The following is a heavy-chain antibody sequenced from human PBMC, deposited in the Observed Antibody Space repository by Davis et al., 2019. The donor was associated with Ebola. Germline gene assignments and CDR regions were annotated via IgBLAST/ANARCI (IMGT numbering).Heavy chain of an antibody. V-gene: IGHV3-21*01. J-gene: IGHJ5*01. CDR2: ISSGSAYI. D-gene: IGHD1-26*01. CDR1: GFIFSDHA. Sequence: GESLKISCAGTGFIFSDHAINWVRQAPGKGLEWVSSISSGSAYINYADSVKGRFTISRDNAKASVYLQMNSLRGDDTALYYCTRDLVSGSFESWGRGTPVTVSS. CDR3: TRDLVSGSFES.